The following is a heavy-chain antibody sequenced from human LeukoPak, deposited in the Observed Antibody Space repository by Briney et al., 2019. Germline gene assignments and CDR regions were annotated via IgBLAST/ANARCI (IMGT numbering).Heavy chain of an antibody. CDR3: ARQHRRGYSGSDY. J-gene: IGHJ4*02. D-gene: IGHD5-12*01. CDR2: IYPGDFDT. CDR1: GYSFTSYW. V-gene: IGHV5-51*01. Sequence: GESLKISCKGSGYSFTSYWIGWVRQMPGKGPEWMGIIYPGDFDTRYSPSFQGQVTISADKSISTAYLQWSSLKASDTAMYYCARQHRRGYSGSDYWGQGTLVTVSS.